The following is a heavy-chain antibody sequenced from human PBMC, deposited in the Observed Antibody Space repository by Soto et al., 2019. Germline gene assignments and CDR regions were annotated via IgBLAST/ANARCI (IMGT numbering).Heavy chain of an antibody. Sequence: QVQLVQSGAEVKKPGASVKVSCKASGYTFTSYDINWVRQATGQGLEWMGWMNPNSGNTGYAQKFQGRVTMTRNTSTSTAYMELSSLRSEDTAVYYCARDLIAVADTDYWGQGTLVTVSS. CDR3: ARDLIAVADTDY. D-gene: IGHD6-19*01. CDR1: GYTFTSYD. CDR2: MNPNSGNT. J-gene: IGHJ4*02. V-gene: IGHV1-8*01.